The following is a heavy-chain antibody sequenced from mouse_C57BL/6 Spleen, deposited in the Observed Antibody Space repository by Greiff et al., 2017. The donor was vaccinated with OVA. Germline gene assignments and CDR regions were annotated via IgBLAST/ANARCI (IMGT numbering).Heavy chain of an antibody. CDR3: ARLLRWYFDV. V-gene: IGHV1-22*01. D-gene: IGHD1-1*01. CDR2: INPNNGGT. Sequence: EVQLQQSGPELVKPGASVKLSCKASGYTFPDYNMHWVKPSHGKSLEWIGYINPNNGGTSYNQKFKGKATLTVNKSSSTAYMVLRSLTSEDSAVYYCARLLRWYFDVWGTGTTVTVSS. J-gene: IGHJ1*03. CDR1: GYTFPDYN.